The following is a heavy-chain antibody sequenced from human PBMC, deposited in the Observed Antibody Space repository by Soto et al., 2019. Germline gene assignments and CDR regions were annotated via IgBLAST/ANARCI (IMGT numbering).Heavy chain of an antibody. CDR3: ARDGARVVTRYFDY. CDR1: GYTFSSYY. CDR2: INPSGGST. V-gene: IGHV1-46*01. Sequence: QVQLVQSGAEVKKPGASVKVSCKTSGYTFSSYYIHWVRQAPGQGLEWMGIINPSGGSTTYAQKFKDRVTGTRDTSTSIVSMELSSLRSEDTALYYCARDGARVVTRYFDYWGQGTLVTVSS. D-gene: IGHD2-21*02. J-gene: IGHJ4*02.